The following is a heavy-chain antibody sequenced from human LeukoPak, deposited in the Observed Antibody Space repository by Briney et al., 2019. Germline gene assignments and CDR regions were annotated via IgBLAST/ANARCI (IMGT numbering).Heavy chain of an antibody. V-gene: IGHV4-34*01. Sequence: SETLSLTCAXYGGSFSGYYWSWIRQPPGKGLEWIGEINHSGSTNYNPSLKSRVTISVDTSKNQFSLKLSSVTAADTAVYYCARRGSGGSKFDYWGQGTLVTVSS. D-gene: IGHD2-15*01. CDR2: INHSGST. J-gene: IGHJ4*02. CDR3: ARRGSGGSKFDY. CDR1: GGSFSGYY.